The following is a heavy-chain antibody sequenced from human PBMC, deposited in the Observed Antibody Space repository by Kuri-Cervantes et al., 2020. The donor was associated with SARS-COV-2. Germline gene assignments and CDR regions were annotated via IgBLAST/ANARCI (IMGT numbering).Heavy chain of an antibody. CDR1: GFSFRPYS. CDR2: ISSDGSTI. D-gene: IGHD1-26*01. J-gene: IGHJ4*02. V-gene: IGHV3-48*04. CDR3: ARAGRSGSYPDY. Sequence: GESLKISCAASGFSFRPYSMNWVRQAPGKGLEWIPYISSDGSTIHYADSVKGRFTISRDNAKNSLYLQMNSLRAEDTAVYYCARAGRSGSYPDYWGQGTLVTVSS.